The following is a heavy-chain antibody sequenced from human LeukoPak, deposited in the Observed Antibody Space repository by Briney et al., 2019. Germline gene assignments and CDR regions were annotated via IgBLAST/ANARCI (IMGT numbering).Heavy chain of an antibody. CDR1: DDSITMYY. Sequence: PSETLSLTCTVSDDSITMYYWGWIRQPPGKGLEWIGYIYYSGSTNYNPSLKSRVTISVDTSKNQFSLKLSSVTAADTAVYYCARDSQQWLGYNWFDPWGQGTLVTVSS. CDR3: ARDSQQWLGYNWFDP. CDR2: IYYSGST. J-gene: IGHJ5*02. D-gene: IGHD6-19*01. V-gene: IGHV4-59*12.